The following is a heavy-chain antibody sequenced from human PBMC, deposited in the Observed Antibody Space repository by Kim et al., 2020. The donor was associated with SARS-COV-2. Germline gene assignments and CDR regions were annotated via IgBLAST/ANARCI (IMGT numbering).Heavy chain of an antibody. CDR3: ARDKRNVLLWFGELGAYYYDGMDV. Sequence: GGSLRLSCAASGFTFSSYEMNWVRQAPGKGLEWVSYISSSGSTIYYADSVKGRFTISRDNAKNSLYLQMNSLRAEDTAVYYCARDKRNVLLWFGELGAYYYDGMDVWGQGTTVTVS. D-gene: IGHD3-10*01. J-gene: IGHJ6*02. CDR2: ISSSGSTI. CDR1: GFTFSSYE. V-gene: IGHV3-48*03.